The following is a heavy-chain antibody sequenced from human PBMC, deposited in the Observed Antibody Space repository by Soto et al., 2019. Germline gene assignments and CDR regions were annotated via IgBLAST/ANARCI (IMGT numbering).Heavy chain of an antibody. CDR2: INHSGST. CDR3: ARGRSGGSCYSVFTSCGLTFDY. V-gene: IGHV4-34*01. J-gene: IGHJ4*02. CDR1: GGSFSGYY. D-gene: IGHD2-15*01. Sequence: SETLSLTCAVYGGSFSGYYWILIRQPPGKGLEWIGEINHSGSTNYNPSLKSRVTISVDTSKNRFSLKLSSVTAADTAVYYCARGRSGGSCYSVFTSCGLTFDYWGQGTLVTVSS.